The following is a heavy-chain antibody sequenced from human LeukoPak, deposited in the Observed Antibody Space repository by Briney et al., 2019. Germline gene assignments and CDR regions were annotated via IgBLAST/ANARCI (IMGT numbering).Heavy chain of an antibody. CDR3: ARKGSYGDYSVY. CDR2: INSDGGST. Sequence: PGGSLRLSCAASGFTFSSYWMHWVRQAPGQGLVCVSRINSDGGSTSYADSVKGRFTIPTDNAKNTVYLQMNSLRAEDTAVYYCARKGSYGDYSVYWGQGALVTVSS. CDR1: GFTFSSYW. D-gene: IGHD4-17*01. J-gene: IGHJ4*02. V-gene: IGHV3-74*01.